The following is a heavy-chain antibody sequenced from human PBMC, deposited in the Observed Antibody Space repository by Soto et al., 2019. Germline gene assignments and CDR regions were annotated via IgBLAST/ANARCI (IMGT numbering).Heavy chain of an antibody. V-gene: IGHV4-31*03. J-gene: IGHJ4*02. D-gene: IGHD4-17*01. Sequence: SETLSLTCTVSGGSISSGGYYWSWIRQHPGKGLEWIGYIYYSGSTYYNPSLKSRVTISVDSSKNQFSLKLSSVTAADTAVYYCARDSDYGGNPVFDYWGQGTQVTVSS. CDR2: IYYSGST. CDR3: ARDSDYGGNPVFDY. CDR1: GGSISSGGYY.